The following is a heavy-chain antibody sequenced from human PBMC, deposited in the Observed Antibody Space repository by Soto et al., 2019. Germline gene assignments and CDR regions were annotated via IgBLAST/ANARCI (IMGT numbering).Heavy chain of an antibody. CDR3: AINADV. V-gene: IGHV4-59*08. Sequence: QVQLQESGPGLVKPSETLSLTCTVSGASISGHFWSWIRQPPGQGLEWIAYVFNSGSTYNPSLRSRVTRAVDTSKNQLSLELRSVIAADSAIYYCAINADVWGQGTTVTVSS. CDR1: GASISGHF. J-gene: IGHJ6*02. CDR2: VFNSGST.